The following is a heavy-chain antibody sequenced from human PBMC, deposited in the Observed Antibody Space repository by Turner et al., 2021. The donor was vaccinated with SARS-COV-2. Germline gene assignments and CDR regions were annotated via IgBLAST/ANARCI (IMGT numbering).Heavy chain of an antibody. J-gene: IGHJ4*02. D-gene: IGHD3-10*01. Sequence: QVQLQESGPGLVKPSETLSLTCTVSSGSISSSSYFWGWIRQPPTKEREWIGSIYYSGTTYSNPSLKSRVSLRIDPSKNQFSLNLTSVTAADTGLFYCARQAAGQGLDYWGRGILVTVSS. CDR2: IYYSGTT. CDR3: ARQAAGQGLDY. V-gene: IGHV4-39*01. CDR1: SGSISSSSYF.